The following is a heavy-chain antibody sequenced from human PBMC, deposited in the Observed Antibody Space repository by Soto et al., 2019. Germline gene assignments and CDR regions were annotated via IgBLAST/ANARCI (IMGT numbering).Heavy chain of an antibody. J-gene: IGHJ3*02. CDR2: LYSGGST. Sequence: EVQLVETGGGLIQPGGSLRLSCAASGLIVSTNYVNWVRQAPGKGLEWVSVLYSGGSTHYAGSVKGRFIISRDNSKNTLYLQRYSLRAEDTAVYYCARDRPGDEGDAFDIWGHGTLVTVSS. D-gene: IGHD3-10*01. V-gene: IGHV3-53*02. CDR3: ARDRPGDEGDAFDI. CDR1: GLIVSTNY.